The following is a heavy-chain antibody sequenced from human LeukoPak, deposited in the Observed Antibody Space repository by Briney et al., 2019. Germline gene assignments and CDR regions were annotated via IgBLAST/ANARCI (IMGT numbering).Heavy chain of an antibody. J-gene: IGHJ3*02. CDR1: GFTFSRYS. D-gene: IGHD1-7*01. CDR3: ARGGTGATRDDTFDI. CDR2: ISSSSGHI. Sequence: GRSLRLSCTASGFTFSRYSMNWVRQAPGKGLEWVSSISSSSGHIFYADSVKGRFTISRDNAKNSLYLQMNSLRAEDTAVYYCARGGTGATRDDTFDIWGQGAMVTVSS. V-gene: IGHV3-21*01.